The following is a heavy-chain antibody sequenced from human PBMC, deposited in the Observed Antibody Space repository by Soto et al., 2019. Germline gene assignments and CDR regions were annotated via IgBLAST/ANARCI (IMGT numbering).Heavy chain of an antibody. CDR3: AREYTAWPLAYGLDV. CDR2: ISSRSDI. J-gene: IGHJ6*02. D-gene: IGHD2-2*02. V-gene: IGHV3-21*01. CDR1: GFTFSTYS. Sequence: GGSLRLSCVGSGFTFSTYSINWVRQAPGKGLEWVSSISSRSDIYYADSVKGRFTIFRDNAKNSVSLQMNSLRAEDTAVYYCAREYTAWPLAYGLDVWGQGTTVTVSS.